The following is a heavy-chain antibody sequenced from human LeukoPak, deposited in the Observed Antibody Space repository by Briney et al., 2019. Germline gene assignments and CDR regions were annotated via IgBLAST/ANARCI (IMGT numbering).Heavy chain of an antibody. V-gene: IGHV4-34*01. CDR3: AKSNGYGLVDI. CDR2: INHSGST. Sequence: PSETLSLTCAVYGGSFSGYYWSWIRQPPGKGLEWIGEINHSGSTNYNPSLKSRVTISLDTSRNQFSLKLNSVTAADTAVYYCAKSNGYGLVDIRGQGTMVTVSS. CDR1: GGSFSGYY. D-gene: IGHD3-10*01. J-gene: IGHJ3*02.